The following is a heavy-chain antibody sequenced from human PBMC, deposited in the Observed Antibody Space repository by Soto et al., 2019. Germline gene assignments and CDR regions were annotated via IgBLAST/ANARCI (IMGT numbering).Heavy chain of an antibody. CDR2: IVPIYRTA. CDR3: ARDSGAKLSSS. J-gene: IGHJ4*02. Sequence: GASVKVSCKASGGTFSSYRINWVRQAPGQGLEWVGGIVPIYRTADNAQKFQGRVTITADESARTAYMELRSLKSQDTAVYYCARDSGAKLSSSWGQGTLVTVSS. CDR1: GGTFSSYR. D-gene: IGHD6-13*01. V-gene: IGHV1-69*13.